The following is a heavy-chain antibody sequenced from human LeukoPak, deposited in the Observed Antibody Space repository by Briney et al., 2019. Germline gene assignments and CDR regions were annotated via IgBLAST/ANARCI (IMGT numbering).Heavy chain of an antibody. V-gene: IGHV3-23*01. CDR2: ISGSGGST. D-gene: IGHD3-22*01. Sequence: PGGSLRPSCAASGFTFSSYSMNWVRQAPGKGLEWGSAISGSGGSTYYADSVKGRVTISRDNSKNTQYLQMNSVRAEGTAVYYCAKVPPYYYDSSGYPDQILWFDYWGEGPLVTVSS. CDR3: AKVPPYYYDSSGYPDQILWFDY. J-gene: IGHJ4*02. CDR1: GFTFSSYS.